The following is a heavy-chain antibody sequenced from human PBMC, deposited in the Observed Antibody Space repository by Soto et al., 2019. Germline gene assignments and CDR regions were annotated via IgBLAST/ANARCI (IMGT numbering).Heavy chain of an antibody. CDR1: GGTFSSYA. CDR2: IIPIFGTA. V-gene: IGHV1-69*13. D-gene: IGHD3-22*01. Sequence: SVRVSCKASGGTFSSYAISWVRQAPGQGLEWMGGIIPIFGTASYAQKFQGRVTITADESTSTAYMELSSLRSEDTAVYYCCWYYYDSSGYYYVDYWGQGTLVTVSP. CDR3: CWYYYDSSGYYYVDY. J-gene: IGHJ4*02.